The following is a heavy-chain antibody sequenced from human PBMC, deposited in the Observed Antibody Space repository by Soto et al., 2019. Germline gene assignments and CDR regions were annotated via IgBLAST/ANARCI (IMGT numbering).Heavy chain of an antibody. D-gene: IGHD1-7*01. J-gene: IGHJ5*02. V-gene: IGHV3-15*01. Sequence: GGSLRLSCAASGFTFSNAWMSWVRQAPGKGLEWVGRIKSKTDGGTTDYAAPVKGRFTISRDDSKNTLYLQMNSLKTEDTAVYYCTTEALGDWNYAEFWFDPWGQGTLVTVSS. CDR2: IKSKTDGGTT. CDR1: GFTFSNAW. CDR3: TTEALGDWNYAEFWFDP.